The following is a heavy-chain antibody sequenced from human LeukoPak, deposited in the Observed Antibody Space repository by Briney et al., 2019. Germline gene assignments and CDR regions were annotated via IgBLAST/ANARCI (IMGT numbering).Heavy chain of an antibody. Sequence: PGGSLRLSCAASGFTVSTNYMSWVRQAPGRGLEWVSVIYAGGTTYYADSVKGRFTISRDNSKNTLYLQMNSLRDEDTAVYYCARDSSGWYDHWGHGTLVTVSS. CDR2: IYAGGTT. D-gene: IGHD6-19*01. V-gene: IGHV3-53*01. CDR1: GFTVSTNY. CDR3: ARDSSGWYDH. J-gene: IGHJ5*02.